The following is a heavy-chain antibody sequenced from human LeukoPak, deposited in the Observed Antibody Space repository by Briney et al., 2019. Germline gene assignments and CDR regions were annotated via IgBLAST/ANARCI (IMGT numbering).Heavy chain of an antibody. V-gene: IGHV4-34*01. Sequence: PSETLSPTCSVNGGSFSGYYWSWIRQSQGKGLEWIGETNHGGSVNYNPSLKSRVTISIETSKNQFSLNLTSVTAADTAVYYCARSTGRGPWGQGTLVIVSS. J-gene: IGHJ5*02. D-gene: IGHD3-10*01. CDR2: TNHGGSV. CDR3: ARSTGRGP. CDR1: GGSFSGYY.